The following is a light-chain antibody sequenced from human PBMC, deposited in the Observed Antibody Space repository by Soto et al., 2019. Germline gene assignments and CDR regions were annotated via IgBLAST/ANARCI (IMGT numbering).Light chain of an antibody. Sequence: DIVMTQSPDSLAVSLGERATINCKSSQSVLYSSNNKNYLAWYQQKPGQPPKLLIYWASTRESGVPDRFSGSGSGTDFTLTNSSLQAEDVAVYYCQQYYSTPVAFGKGTKVEIK. CDR3: QQYYSTPVA. CDR1: QSVLYSSNNKNY. CDR2: WAS. V-gene: IGKV4-1*01. J-gene: IGKJ1*01.